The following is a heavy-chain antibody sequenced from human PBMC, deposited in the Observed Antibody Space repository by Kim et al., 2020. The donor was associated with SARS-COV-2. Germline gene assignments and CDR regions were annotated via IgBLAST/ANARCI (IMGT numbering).Heavy chain of an antibody. CDR2: IYYSGST. J-gene: IGHJ4*02. D-gene: IGHD3-10*01. Sequence: SETLSLTCTVSGGSISSGGYYWSWIRQHPGKGLEWIGYIYYSGSTYYNPSLKSRVTISVDTSKNQFSLKLSSVTAADTAVYYCARALVSWGVIIRHFDYWSQGTLVTVSS. CDR3: ARALVSWGVIIRHFDY. CDR1: GGSISSGGYY. V-gene: IGHV4-31*03.